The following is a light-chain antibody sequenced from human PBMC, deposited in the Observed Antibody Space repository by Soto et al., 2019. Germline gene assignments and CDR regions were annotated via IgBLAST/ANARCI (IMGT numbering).Light chain of an antibody. CDR3: QQRSHWPWT. CDR2: DAS. CDR1: QSVGSS. V-gene: IGKV3-11*01. Sequence: IVLAQSRGTLSWAGGESGSRWWRASQSVGSSLAWYQQKPGQAPRLFIYDASDRATGIPARFSGSGSGTDFTLTISSLEPADFAVYYCQQRSHWPWTFGQGTKVDIK. J-gene: IGKJ1*01.